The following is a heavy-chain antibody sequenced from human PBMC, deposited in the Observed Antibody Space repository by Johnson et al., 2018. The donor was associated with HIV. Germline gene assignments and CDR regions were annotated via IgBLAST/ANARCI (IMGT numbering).Heavy chain of an antibody. CDR2: ISFDGSHN. J-gene: IGHJ3*02. Sequence: QVQLVESGGGVVHPGRSLRLSCAASGFTFSSYAMHWVHQAPGKGLGWVAVISFDGSHNSYADSVKGRFTISRDNSKNTLYLQMNSLRAEDTAVYYCARNYYDSSDAFDIWGQGTMVTISS. CDR3: ARNYYDSSDAFDI. D-gene: IGHD3-22*01. V-gene: IGHV3-30*04. CDR1: GFTFSSYA.